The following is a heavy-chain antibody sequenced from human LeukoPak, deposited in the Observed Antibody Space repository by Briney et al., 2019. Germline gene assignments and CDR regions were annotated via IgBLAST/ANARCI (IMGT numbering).Heavy chain of an antibody. J-gene: IGHJ4*02. CDR2: ISGDGGST. CDR1: GFIFDDYA. V-gene: IGHV3-43*02. D-gene: IGHD6-19*01. Sequence: GGSLRLSCAAPGFIFDDYAIHWVRQAPGKGLEWISLISGDGGSTFYADSVKGRFTISRDNSKNSLYLQMSSLRSEDTALYYCARESERSGWYDYWGQGTLVTVSS. CDR3: ARESERSGWYDY.